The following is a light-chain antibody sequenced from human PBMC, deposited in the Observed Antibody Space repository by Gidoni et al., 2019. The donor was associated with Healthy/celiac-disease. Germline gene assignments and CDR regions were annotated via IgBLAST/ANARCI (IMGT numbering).Light chain of an antibody. CDR3: QQYKNWPRT. CDR1: QSVSSN. Sequence: EIVMTQSPATLSVSPGERATLSCRASQSVSSNLAWYQQKPGQAPRLLIYGASPRATGIPARFSGSGSGTEFTLTISSLQSEDFAVYYCQQYKNWPRTFXQXTKVEIK. CDR2: GAS. V-gene: IGKV3-15*01. J-gene: IGKJ1*01.